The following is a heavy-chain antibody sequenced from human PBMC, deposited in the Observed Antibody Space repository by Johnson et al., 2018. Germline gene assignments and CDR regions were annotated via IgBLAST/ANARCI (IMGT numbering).Heavy chain of an antibody. D-gene: IGHD1-26*01. CDR3: AKAGGTYGGPFDY. J-gene: IGHJ4*02. Sequence: EVQLVQSGGGLVQPGGSLRLSCAASGFTFSTYAMSWVRQAPGKGLEWVSAVSGRGGTTYYADSVKGRFTISRDNSKDTLYLQMNSLRAEDTAVFYCAKAGGTYGGPFDYWGQGTLVTVSS. CDR1: GFTFSTYA. V-gene: IGHV3-23*04. CDR2: VSGRGGTT.